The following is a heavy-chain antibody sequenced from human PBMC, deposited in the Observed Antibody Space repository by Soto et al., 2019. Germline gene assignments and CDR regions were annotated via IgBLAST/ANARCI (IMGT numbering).Heavy chain of an antibody. Sequence: QVQLQQWGAGLLKPSETLSLTCAVYGGSFSGYQWTWIRKTPGKGLEWIGEINDSGNINYNPSLKSRVTSWVDTANKQISLKLSSATAADTAVYYCARGLILWFGELSRGGGYYYYMDVWGKGNSVTVSS. D-gene: IGHD3-10*01. CDR3: ARGLILWFGELSRGGGYYYYMDV. J-gene: IGHJ6*03. CDR2: INDSGNI. CDR1: GGSFSGYQ. V-gene: IGHV4-34*01.